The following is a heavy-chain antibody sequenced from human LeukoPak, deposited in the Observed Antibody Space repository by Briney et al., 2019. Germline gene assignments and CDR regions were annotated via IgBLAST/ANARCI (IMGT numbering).Heavy chain of an antibody. D-gene: IGHD3-10*01. CDR1: GYTFTGYY. V-gene: IGHV1-2*02. Sequence: ASVKVSCKASGYTFTGYYMHWVRQAPGQGLGRMGWINTNSGGTNYAQKFQGRVTMTRDTSISTAYMELSGPRSDDTAVFYCARDMVRGVITVGYWGQGTLVTVSS. J-gene: IGHJ4*02. CDR2: INTNSGGT. CDR3: ARDMVRGVITVGY.